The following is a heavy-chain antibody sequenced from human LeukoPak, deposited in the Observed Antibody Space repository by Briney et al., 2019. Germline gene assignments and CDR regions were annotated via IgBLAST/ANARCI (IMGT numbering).Heavy chain of an antibody. CDR3: AHLYQLASFDY. CDR1: GFSLSTSGVG. D-gene: IGHD2-2*01. CDR2: IYWDDDK. V-gene: IGHV2-5*02. J-gene: IGHJ4*02. Sequence: SGPTLVKPTQTLTLTCTFSGFSLSTSGVGVGWICQPPGKALEWLALIYWDDDKRYSPSLKSRLTITKDTSKNQVVLTMTNVDPVDTATYYCAHLYQLASFDYWGQGTLVTVSS.